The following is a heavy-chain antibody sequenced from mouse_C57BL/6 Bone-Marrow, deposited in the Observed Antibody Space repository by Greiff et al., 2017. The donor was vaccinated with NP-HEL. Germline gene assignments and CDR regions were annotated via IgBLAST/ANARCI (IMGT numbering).Heavy chain of an antibody. CDR1: GFTFSSYG. J-gene: IGHJ2*01. V-gene: IGHV5-6*01. D-gene: IGHD2-10*01. CDR2: ISSGGSYT. Sequence: EVQLVESGGDLVKPGGSLKLSCAASGFTFSSYGMSWVRQTPDKRLEWVATISSGGSYTYYPDSVKGRSPISRDNAKNTLYLQMSSLKSEDTAMYYCARRESLLWPIDYWGQGTTLTVSS. CDR3: ARRESLLWPIDY.